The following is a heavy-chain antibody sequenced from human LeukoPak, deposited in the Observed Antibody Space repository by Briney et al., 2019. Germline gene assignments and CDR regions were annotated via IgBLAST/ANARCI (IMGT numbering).Heavy chain of an antibody. Sequence: GGSLRLSCAASGFTFSTYGMHWVRQAPGKGLEWVAFIRFDGTNKYYADSVKGRFAISRDSSKNTLYLQMKSLRAEDTAVYYCAKGYCSGSCYNGLDYWGQGTLVTVSS. CDR3: AKGYCSGSCYNGLDY. J-gene: IGHJ4*02. CDR2: IRFDGTNK. V-gene: IGHV3-30*02. CDR1: GFTFSTYG. D-gene: IGHD2-15*01.